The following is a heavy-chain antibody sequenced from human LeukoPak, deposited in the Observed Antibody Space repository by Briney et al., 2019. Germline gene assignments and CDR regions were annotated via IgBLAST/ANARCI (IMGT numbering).Heavy chain of an antibody. CDR2: IWYDGSNT. J-gene: IGHJ4*02. Sequence: GGSLRLSCTASGFSFSSYGMHWVRQAPGKGLEWVASIWYDGSNTNYVDSVKGRFTISRDNSKNTLYLQMNSLRVEDTAVYFCASGATTRLDYWGQGTLVTVSS. V-gene: IGHV3-33*01. CDR3: ASGATTRLDY. CDR1: GFSFSSYG. D-gene: IGHD1-26*01.